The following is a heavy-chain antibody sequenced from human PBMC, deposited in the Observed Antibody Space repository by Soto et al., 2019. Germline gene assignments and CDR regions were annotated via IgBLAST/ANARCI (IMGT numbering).Heavy chain of an antibody. CDR1: GGSISSYNYY. J-gene: IGHJ4*02. V-gene: IGHV4-39*01. CDR3: VRLVGYSYGRGDY. Sequence: QLQLQESGPGLVKPSETLSLTCTVSGGSISSYNYYWGWIRQPPGKGLEWIGSIYYSGSTYYNPSLERRVTISIDTSKNQFSLKLSSVTAADTAVYYCVRLVGYSYGRGDYWGQGTLVTVSS. CDR2: IYYSGST. D-gene: IGHD5-18*01.